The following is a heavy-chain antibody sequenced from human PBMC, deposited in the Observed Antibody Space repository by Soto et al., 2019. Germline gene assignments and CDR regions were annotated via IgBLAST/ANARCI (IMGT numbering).Heavy chain of an antibody. V-gene: IGHV3-9*01. J-gene: IGHJ6*03. D-gene: IGHD2-2*01. CDR1: GFTFDDFA. CDR2: ISWNGGSI. CDR3: AKESLISSRYYYYYMDV. Sequence: EVQLVESGGGLVQPGRSLRLSCAASGFTFDDFAMHWVRQAPGQGLEWVSGISWNGGSIGYADSVRGRFTISRDNAKKALYLQKNSLRAEDTALYYWAKESLISSRYYYYYMDVWGKGTTVTVSS.